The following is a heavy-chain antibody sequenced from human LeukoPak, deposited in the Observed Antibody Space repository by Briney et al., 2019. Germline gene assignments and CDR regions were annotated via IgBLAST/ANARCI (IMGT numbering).Heavy chain of an antibody. CDR3: ASSSYYYDI. V-gene: IGHV4-59*08. CDR2: IYYSGST. D-gene: IGHD3-22*01. Sequence: PSETLSLTCTVSGGSISNYYWSWIRQPPGKGLEWIGYIYYSGSTSYNPSLKSRVTISVDTSKNQFSLKLSSVTAADTAVYYCASSSYYYDIWGQGTLVTVSS. CDR1: GGSISNYY. J-gene: IGHJ4*02.